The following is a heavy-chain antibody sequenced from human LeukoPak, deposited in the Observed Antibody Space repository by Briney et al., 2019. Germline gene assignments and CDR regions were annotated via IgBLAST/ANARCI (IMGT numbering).Heavy chain of an antibody. CDR2: ISGDGGST. D-gene: IGHD5-18*01. Sequence: RGSLRLSCAASGFTFDDYAMHWVRQAPGKGLEWVSLISGDGGSTYYADSVKGRFTISRDNSKNSLYLQMNSLRTEDTALYYCAKGGRGYSYGPWGNDAFDIWGQGTMVTVSS. CDR3: AKGGRGYSYGPWGNDAFDI. J-gene: IGHJ3*02. CDR1: GFTFDDYA. V-gene: IGHV3-43*02.